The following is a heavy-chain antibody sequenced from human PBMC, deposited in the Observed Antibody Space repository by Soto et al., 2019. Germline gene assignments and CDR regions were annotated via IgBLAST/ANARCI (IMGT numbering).Heavy chain of an antibody. CDR3: ARGWFGPDV. D-gene: IGHD3-10*01. CDR1: GFTFSGRS. V-gene: IGHV3-74*01. J-gene: IGHJ6*04. CDR2: IDNAGTDS. Sequence: EVQLVESGGGLVQPGGSLRLSCAASGFTFSGRSMHWVRQAPGKGLVWVSGIDNAGTDSTYAVSVKGRFTSARDNAKKTLYIHVNSLRVEDTAVYYCARGWFGPDVWGKGTTVTVSS.